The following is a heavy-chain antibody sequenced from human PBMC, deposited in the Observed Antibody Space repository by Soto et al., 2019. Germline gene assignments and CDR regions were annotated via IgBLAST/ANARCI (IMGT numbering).Heavy chain of an antibody. J-gene: IGHJ2*01. D-gene: IGHD2-15*01. CDR3: ARDLAPRDIVVVVAATFDL. CDR2: ISYDGSNK. Sequence: QVQLVESGGGVVQPGRSLRLSCAASGFTFSSYAMHWVRQAPGKGLEWVAVISYDGSNKYYADSVKGRFTISRDNSKNTLYLQMTSLRAEDTAVYYCARDLAPRDIVVVVAATFDLWGRGTLVTVSS. CDR1: GFTFSSYA. V-gene: IGHV3-30-3*01.